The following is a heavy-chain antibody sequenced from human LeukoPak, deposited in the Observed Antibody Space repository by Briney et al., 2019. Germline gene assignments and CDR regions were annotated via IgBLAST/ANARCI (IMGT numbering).Heavy chain of an antibody. CDR1: GDSFSSSNYY. D-gene: IGHD3-3*01. J-gene: IGHJ4*02. CDR3: ASGYYDFWSGYQYYFDY. CDR2: LYYDGRT. Sequence: SETLSLTCTVFGDSFSSSNYYWAWFRQPPGKGLDWIGSLYYDGRTYHSPSLKSRVTISVDTSKNQFSLKLSSVTAADTAVYYCASGYYDFWSGYQYYFDYWGQGTLVTVSS. V-gene: IGHV4-39*01.